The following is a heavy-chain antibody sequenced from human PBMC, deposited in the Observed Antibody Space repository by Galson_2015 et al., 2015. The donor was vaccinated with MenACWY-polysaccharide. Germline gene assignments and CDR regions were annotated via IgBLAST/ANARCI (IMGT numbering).Heavy chain of an antibody. D-gene: IGHD3-10*01. CDR2: INPESDTI. CDR1: GFTFNTYS. J-gene: IGHJ4*02. V-gene: IGHV3-48*01. Sequence: SLRLSCAASGFTFNTYSMNWVRQAPGKGPEWLSYINPESDTIYYADSLQGRFTVSRDNARNSLYLQVNSLRAEDTAVYYCARAQRFVPFDCWGQGALVIVSS. CDR3: ARAQRFVPFDC.